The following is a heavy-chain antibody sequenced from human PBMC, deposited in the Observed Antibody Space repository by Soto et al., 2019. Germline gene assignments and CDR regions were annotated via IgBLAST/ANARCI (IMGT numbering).Heavy chain of an antibody. CDR2: IIPILGIA. D-gene: IGHD6-13*01. V-gene: IGHV1-69*04. CDR3: ASVAAAGAFDY. Sequence: SVKVACKASGGTFSSYAISWVRQAPGQGLEWMGRIIPILGIANYAQKFQGRVTITADKSTSTAYMELSSLRSEDTAVYYCASVAAAGAFDYWGQGTLVTVSS. J-gene: IGHJ4*02. CDR1: GGTFSSYA.